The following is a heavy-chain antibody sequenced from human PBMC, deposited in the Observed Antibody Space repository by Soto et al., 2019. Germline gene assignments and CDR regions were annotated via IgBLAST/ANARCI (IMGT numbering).Heavy chain of an antibody. CDR1: GFTFSSYA. CDR3: TKSHTTALVPYYFDY. D-gene: IGHD5-18*01. Sequence: QVWLVESGGGVVQPGTSLRLSCAASGFTFSSYAIHWVRQAPGKGLEWVAFMSSDGSNTFYADSVRGRFTVSRDNSKSTLYLQMNALMSEDTAVYYCTKSHTTALVPYYFDYWGRGTLVTVSS. CDR2: MSSDGSNT. V-gene: IGHV3-30*18. J-gene: IGHJ4*02.